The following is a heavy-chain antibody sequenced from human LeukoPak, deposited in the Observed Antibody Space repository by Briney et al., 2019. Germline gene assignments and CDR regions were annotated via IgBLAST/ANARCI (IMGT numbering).Heavy chain of an antibody. CDR2: ISSSGSTI. CDR3: AKGPQLYSGYHPDY. CDR1: GFTFSDYY. V-gene: IGHV3-11*01. Sequence: PGGSLRLSCAASGFTFSDYYMSWIRQAPGKGLEWVSYISSSGSTIYYADSVKGRFTISRDFSRNTVGLQMNSLRTEDTAIYYCAKGPQLYSGYHPDYWGQGTLVTVSS. D-gene: IGHD5-12*01. J-gene: IGHJ4*02.